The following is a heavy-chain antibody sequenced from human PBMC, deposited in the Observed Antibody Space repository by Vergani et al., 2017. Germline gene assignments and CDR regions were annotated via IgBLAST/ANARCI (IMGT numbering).Heavy chain of an antibody. CDR3: ARARSFWVGELLDILDNWFDP. V-gene: IGHV1-2*02. Sequence: QVQLVQSGAEVKKPGASVKVSCKASGYTFTGYYMHWVRQAPGQGLEWMGWINPNSGGTNYAQKFQGRVTMTRDTSISTAYMELSSLRSEDTAVYYCARARSFWVGELLDILDNWFDPWGQGTLVTVSS. D-gene: IGHD3-10*01. CDR2: INPNSGGT. CDR1: GYTFTGYY. J-gene: IGHJ5*02.